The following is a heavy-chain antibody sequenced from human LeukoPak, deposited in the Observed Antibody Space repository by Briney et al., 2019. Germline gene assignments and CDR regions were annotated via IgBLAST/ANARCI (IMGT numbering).Heavy chain of an antibody. CDR2: ISFDGSNK. V-gene: IGHV3-30-3*01. Sequence: GGSLRLSCAASGFTFSSYAIHWVRQAPGKGLEWVAVISFDGSNKYYADSVKGRFTISRDNSKNTLYLQMNSLRAEDTAVYYCAKEAEYVLDYWGQGTLVTVSS. CDR1: GFTFSSYA. CDR3: AKEAEYVLDY. J-gene: IGHJ4*02. D-gene: IGHD3-10*02.